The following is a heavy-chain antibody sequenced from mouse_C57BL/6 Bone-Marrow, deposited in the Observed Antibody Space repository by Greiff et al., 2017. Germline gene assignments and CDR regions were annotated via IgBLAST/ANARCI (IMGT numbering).Heavy chain of an antibody. V-gene: IGHV1-55*01. CDR2: IYPGSGST. D-gene: IGHD2-2*01. CDR3: ARGTTMVTTKGYYYAMDY. CDR1: GYTFPSYW. Sequence: QVQLQQPGAELVKPGASVKMSCKASGYTFPSYWITWVKQRPGQGLEWIGDIYPGSGSTNYNEKFKSKATLTVDTSSSTAYMQLSSLTSEDSAVYYCARGTTMVTTKGYYYAMDYWGQGTSVTVSS. J-gene: IGHJ4*01.